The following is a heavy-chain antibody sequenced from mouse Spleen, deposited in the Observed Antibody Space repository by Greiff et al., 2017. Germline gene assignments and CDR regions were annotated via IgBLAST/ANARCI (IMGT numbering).Heavy chain of an antibody. CDR1: GYAFSSSW. D-gene: IGHD4-1*01. CDR3: AREPLLGPYYFDY. Sequence: VQLQQSGPELVKPGASVKISCKASGYAFSSSWMNWVKQRPGKGLEWIGRIYPGDGDTNYNGKFKGKATLTADKSSSTAYMQLSSLTSEDSAVYFCAREPLLGPYYFDYWGQGTTLTVSS. CDR2: IYPGDGDT. J-gene: IGHJ2*01. V-gene: IGHV1-82*01.